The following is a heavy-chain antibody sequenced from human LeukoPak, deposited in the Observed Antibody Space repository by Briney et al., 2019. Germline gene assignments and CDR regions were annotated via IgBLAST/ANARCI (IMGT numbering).Heavy chain of an antibody. J-gene: IGHJ5*02. V-gene: IGHV4-34*01. CDR3: ARCRSSWQYNWFDP. Sequence: SETLSLTCAVYGGSFSGYYWSWIRQPPGKGLEWIGEINHSGSTNYNPSLKSRVTISVDTSKNQFSLKLSSVTAADTAVYYCARCRSSWQYNWFDPWGQGTLVTVSS. CDR1: GGSFSGYY. CDR2: INHSGST. D-gene: IGHD6-13*01.